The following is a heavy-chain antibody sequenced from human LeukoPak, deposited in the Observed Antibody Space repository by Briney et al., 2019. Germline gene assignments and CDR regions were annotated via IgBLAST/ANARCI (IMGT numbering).Heavy chain of an antibody. CDR2: ISGSGGST. CDR1: GFTFSSYA. CDR3: AKYTPGVGESPYYYYGMDV. J-gene: IGHJ6*02. V-gene: IGHV3-23*01. D-gene: IGHD3-10*01. Sequence: GGSLRLSCAASGFTFSSYAMSWVRQAPGKGLEWVSAISGSGGSTYYADSVKGRFTISRDNPKNTLYLQMNSLRAEDTAVYYCAKYTPGVGESPYYYYGMDVWGQGTTVTVSS.